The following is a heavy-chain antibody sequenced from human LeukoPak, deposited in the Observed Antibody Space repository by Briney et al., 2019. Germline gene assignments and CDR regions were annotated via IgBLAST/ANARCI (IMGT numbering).Heavy chain of an antibody. J-gene: IGHJ6*02. Sequence: GGSLRLSCAASGFTFSSYAMRWVRQAPGKGLEWVAVISYVETSKYYADSVKGRFTISRDNSKNMVYLQMNSLRAEDTAVYYCAREIGDYDFWSGTRGNGMDVWGQGTTVTVSS. D-gene: IGHD3-3*01. CDR3: AREIGDYDFWSGTRGNGMDV. CDR1: GFTFSSYA. V-gene: IGHV3-30-3*01. CDR2: ISYVETSK.